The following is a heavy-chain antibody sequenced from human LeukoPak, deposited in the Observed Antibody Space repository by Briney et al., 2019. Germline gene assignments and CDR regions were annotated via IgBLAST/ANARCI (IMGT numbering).Heavy chain of an antibody. V-gene: IGHV1-69*04. CDR1: GGTFSSYA. J-gene: IGHJ6*02. Sequence: GSSVKVSCKASGGTFSSYAISWVRQAPGQGHEWMGRIIPILGIANYAQKLQGRVTITADKSTSPAYMELSRLRSQDTAVYYCASGGLYSGYDSYYYYGMDVWGQGTTVTVSS. CDR2: IIPILGIA. D-gene: IGHD5-12*01. CDR3: ASGGLYSGYDSYYYYGMDV.